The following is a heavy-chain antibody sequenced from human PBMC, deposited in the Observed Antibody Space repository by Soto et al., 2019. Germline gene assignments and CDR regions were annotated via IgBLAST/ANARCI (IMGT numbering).Heavy chain of an antibody. D-gene: IGHD3-9*01. CDR3: ARGYYDILTGYYSQISPLDY. V-gene: IGHV3-30-3*01. CDR2: ISYDGSNK. CDR1: GFTFSSYA. J-gene: IGHJ4*02. Sequence: GGSLRLSCAASGFTFSSYAMHWVRQAPGKGLEWVAVISYDGSNKYYADSVKGRFTISRDNSKNTLYLQMNSLRAEDTAVYYCARGYYDILTGYYSQISPLDYWGQGTLVTVSS.